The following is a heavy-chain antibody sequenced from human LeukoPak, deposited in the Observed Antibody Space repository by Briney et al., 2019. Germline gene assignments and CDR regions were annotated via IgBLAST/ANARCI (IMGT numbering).Heavy chain of an antibody. CDR2: IKQDGSEK. D-gene: IGHD6-6*01. CDR1: GSTFSNYW. V-gene: IGHV3-7*01. CDR3: ARGGSAYIGSSDFHY. J-gene: IGHJ4*02. Sequence: GGSLRLSCAASGSTFSNYWMGWVRQAPGKGLEWVANIKQDGSEKYYVDSVKGRFTISRDNAKNSLYLQMNSLGAEDTAVFYCARGGSAYIGSSDFHYWGQGTLVTVSS.